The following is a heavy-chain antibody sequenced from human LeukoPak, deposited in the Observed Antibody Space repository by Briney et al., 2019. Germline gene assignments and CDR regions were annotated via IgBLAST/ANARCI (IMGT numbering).Heavy chain of an antibody. D-gene: IGHD1-26*01. CDR1: GGTFSSYA. CDR2: IIPILGIA. Sequence: GASVKVSCKASGGTFSSYAISWVRQAPGQGLEWMGRIIPILGIANYAQKFQGRVTITADKSTSTAYMELSSLRSEDTAAYCCARVSSGSYSSWGQGTLVTVSS. V-gene: IGHV1-69*04. J-gene: IGHJ4*02. CDR3: ARVSSGSYSS.